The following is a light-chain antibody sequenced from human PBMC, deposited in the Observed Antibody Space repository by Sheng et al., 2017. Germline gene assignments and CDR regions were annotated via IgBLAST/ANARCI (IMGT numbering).Light chain of an antibody. CDR1: QGISNY. CDR2: AAS. CDR3: QQYNNWPPYS. Sequence: DIQMTQSPSSLSASVGDRVTITCRASQGISNYLAWYQQKPGRVPKLLIYAASTLQSGVPSRFSGSGSGTDFTLTISSLQSDDCAVYYCQQYNNWPPYSFGQGTKLEIK. V-gene: IGKV1-27*01. J-gene: IGKJ2*03.